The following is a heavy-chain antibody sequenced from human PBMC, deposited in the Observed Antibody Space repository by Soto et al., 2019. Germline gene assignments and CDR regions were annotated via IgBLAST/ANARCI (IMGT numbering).Heavy chain of an antibody. J-gene: IGHJ1*01. CDR1: GFTFSSYT. Sequence: HPGGSLRLSCAASGFTFSSYTMSWVRQAPGKGLEWVSAISGSGGSTYYADSVKGRFTISRDNSKNTLYLQMNSLRAEDTAVYYCAGPFYDSTRYFQHWGQGTLVTVSS. CDR2: ISGSGGST. V-gene: IGHV3-23*01. D-gene: IGHD3-22*01. CDR3: AGPFYDSTRYFQH.